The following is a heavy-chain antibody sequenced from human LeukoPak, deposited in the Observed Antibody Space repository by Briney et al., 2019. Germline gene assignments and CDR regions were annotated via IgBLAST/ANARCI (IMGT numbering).Heavy chain of an antibody. CDR3: ARGRRITFGGVIVIPFGSNWLDP. CDR2: INHSGST. D-gene: IGHD3-16*02. J-gene: IGHJ5*02. Sequence: SETLSLTCAVYGGSFSGYYWSWIRQPPGKGLEWIGEINHSGSTNYNPSLKSRVTISVDTSKNQFSLKLSSVTAADTAVYYCARGRRITFGGVIVIPFGSNWLDPWGQGTLVTVSS. V-gene: IGHV4-34*01. CDR1: GGSFSGYY.